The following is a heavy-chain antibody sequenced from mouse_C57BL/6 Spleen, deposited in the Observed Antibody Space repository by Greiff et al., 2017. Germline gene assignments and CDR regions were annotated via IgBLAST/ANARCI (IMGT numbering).Heavy chain of an antibody. CDR3: AKEGTYGSSYGYFDV. CDR1: GYTFTSYW. J-gene: IGHJ1*03. D-gene: IGHD1-1*01. Sequence: QVQLQQPGAELVRPGSSVKLSCKASGYTFTSYWMHWVKQRPIQGLEWIGNIDPSDSETHYNQKFKDKATLTVDKSSSTAYMQLSSLTSEDSEVYYCAKEGTYGSSYGYFDVWGTGTTVTVSS. CDR2: IDPSDSET. V-gene: IGHV1-52*01.